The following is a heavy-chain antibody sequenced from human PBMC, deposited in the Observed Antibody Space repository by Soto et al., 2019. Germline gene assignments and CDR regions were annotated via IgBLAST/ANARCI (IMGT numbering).Heavy chain of an antibody. D-gene: IGHD5-18*01. CDR3: ARGFVETAMALDY. CDR2: IHYSGST. J-gene: IGHJ4*02. V-gene: IGHV4-31*03. Sequence: QVQLQESGPGLVKPSQTRSLACSVSGASISSGGYFWSWIRQLPGKGLEWIGYIHYSGSTYYNPSLKSRVVMSMDTSKNDFSLKLNSVTAADTAVFYCARGFVETAMALDYWGQGALVTVSS. CDR1: GASISSGGYF.